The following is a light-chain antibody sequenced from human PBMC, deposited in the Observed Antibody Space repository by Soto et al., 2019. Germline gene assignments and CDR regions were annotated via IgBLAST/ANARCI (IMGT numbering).Light chain of an antibody. CDR3: QQYGSTET. CDR2: GAS. J-gene: IGKJ1*01. CDR1: QSVSSSY. V-gene: IGKV3-20*01. Sequence: EIVLTQSPCTLSLSPGERVTLSCRASQSVSSSYLAWYQQKPGQAPRLLIYGASSRATGIPDRFSGSGSGTDFTLTISRLEPEDFAVYYCQQYGSTETFGQGTKVDIK.